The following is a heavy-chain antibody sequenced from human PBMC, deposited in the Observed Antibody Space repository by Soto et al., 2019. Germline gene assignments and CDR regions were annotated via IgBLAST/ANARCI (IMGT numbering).Heavy chain of an antibody. J-gene: IGHJ4*02. CDR1: GFTCSSYA. CDR3: ARTNYAILAGYQSAFAY. V-gene: IGHV3-30-3*01. D-gene: IGHD3-9*01. CDR2: ISYDGSKK. Sequence: QVQLVESVGGVVQPGRSLRRSCAASGFTCSSYAMHWVRQAPGTGLEWVAVISYDGSKKYYADSVKGRFTIYRVNSKNSLYLQINSLRDEDTAVYYCARTNYAILAGYQSAFAYWSQGTLVTFSS.